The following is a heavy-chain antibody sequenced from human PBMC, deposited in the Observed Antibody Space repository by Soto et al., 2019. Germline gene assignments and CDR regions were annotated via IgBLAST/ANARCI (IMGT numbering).Heavy chain of an antibody. Sequence: QVQLVQSGAEVKKPGASVKVSCKASGYTFTGYYMHWVRQAPGQGLEWMGWINPNSGGTNYAQKFQGWVTMTRDTSISTAHLEPSRLRSDDTAVYYCAIAIPTVPPIDAFAIWGQGTMVTVSS. V-gene: IGHV1-2*04. D-gene: IGHD2-21*01. CDR3: AIAIPTVPPIDAFAI. CDR2: INPNSGGT. J-gene: IGHJ3*02. CDR1: GYTFTGYY.